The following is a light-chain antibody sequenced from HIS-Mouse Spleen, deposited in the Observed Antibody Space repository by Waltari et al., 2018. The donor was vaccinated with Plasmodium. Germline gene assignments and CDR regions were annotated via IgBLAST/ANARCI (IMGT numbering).Light chain of an antibody. J-gene: IGLJ3*02. CDR1: ALPKTY. Sequence: SYELTQPPSVSVSPGQTARITCSGDALPKTYAYWSQQKSGQAPVLVIYEDSKRPSGITERFSGSSSGTMATLTIRGAQVEDEADYYCYSTDSSGNHRVFGGWTKLTVL. V-gene: IGLV3-10*01. CDR3: YSTDSSGNHRV. CDR2: EDS.